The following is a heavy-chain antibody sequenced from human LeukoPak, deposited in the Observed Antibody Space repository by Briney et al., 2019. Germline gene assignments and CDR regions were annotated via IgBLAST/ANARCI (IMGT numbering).Heavy chain of an antibody. D-gene: IGHD3-22*01. J-gene: IGHJ4*02. CDR2: INPSGGST. V-gene: IGHV1-46*01. Sequence: ASVKVSCKASGYTFTSYYMHWVRQAPGQGLEWMGLINPSGGSTSYAQKFQGRVTMTRDTSTSTVYMELSSLRSEDTAVYYCAAAPYYYDSSGYLLDYWGQGTLVTVSS. CDR3: AAAPYYYDSSGYLLDY. CDR1: GYTFTSYY.